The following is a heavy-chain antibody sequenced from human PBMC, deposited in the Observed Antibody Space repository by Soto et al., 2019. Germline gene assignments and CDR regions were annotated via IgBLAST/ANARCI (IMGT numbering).Heavy chain of an antibody. CDR2: INAGNGNT. V-gene: IGHV1-3*05. D-gene: IGHD1-26*01. J-gene: IGHJ4*02. CDR1: GYTFTSYA. CDR3: ARDRGSGSYYRALGY. Sequence: QVQLVQSGAEEKKPGASVKVSCKASGYTFTSYAMHWVRQAPGQRLEWMGWINAGNGNTKYSQKFQGRVTITRDTSASTAYMELSSLRSEDTAVYYCARDRGSGSYYRALGYWGQGTLVTVSS.